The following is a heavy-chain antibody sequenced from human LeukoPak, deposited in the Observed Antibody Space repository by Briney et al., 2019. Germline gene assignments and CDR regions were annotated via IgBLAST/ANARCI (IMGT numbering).Heavy chain of an antibody. Sequence: PGGSLRLSCAASGFTFDDYGMSWVRQAPGKGLEWVSSISSSGYDIYYADSVKGRFTISRDNSKNTLYLQMNSLRAEDTAVYYCAKDEGYCSGGSCYLGAFDIWGQGTMVTVSS. V-gene: IGHV3-23*01. CDR1: GFTFDDYG. J-gene: IGHJ3*02. D-gene: IGHD2-15*01. CDR3: AKDEGYCSGGSCYLGAFDI. CDR2: ISSSGYDI.